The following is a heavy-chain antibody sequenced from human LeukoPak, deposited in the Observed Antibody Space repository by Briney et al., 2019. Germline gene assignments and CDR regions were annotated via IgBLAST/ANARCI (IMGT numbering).Heavy chain of an antibody. CDR1: GGSFSGYY. CDR2: INHSEST. J-gene: IGHJ4*02. CDR3: ASLRRGELYSLGY. V-gene: IGHV4-34*01. Sequence: SETLSLTCAVYGGSFSGYYWSWIRQPPGKGLEWIGEINHSESTNYNPSLKSRVTISVDTSKNQFSLKLSSVTAADTAVYYCASLRRGELYSLGYWGQGTLVTVSS. D-gene: IGHD3-16*01.